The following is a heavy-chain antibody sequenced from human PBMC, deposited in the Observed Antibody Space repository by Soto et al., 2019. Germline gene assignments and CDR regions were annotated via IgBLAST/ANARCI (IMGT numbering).Heavy chain of an antibody. CDR3: ARVYCAGGVCYIRYGMDV. V-gene: IGHV3-23*01. J-gene: IGHJ6*02. D-gene: IGHD2-8*02. Sequence: EVQLLESGGGLVQPGGSLRLSCAASGFTFSSYAMSWVRQAPGKGLEWVSTIITTGATTYYAASMKGRFTISRDNSKNTLYLQINSLRAEDTAVYYCARVYCAGGVCYIRYGMDVWGQGTTVTVSS. CDR2: IITTGATT. CDR1: GFTFSSYA.